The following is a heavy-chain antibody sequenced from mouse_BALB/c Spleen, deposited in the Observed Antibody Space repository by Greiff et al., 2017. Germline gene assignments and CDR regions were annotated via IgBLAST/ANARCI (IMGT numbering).Heavy chain of an antibody. CDR1: GFSLTSYG. J-gene: IGHJ4*01. V-gene: IGHV2-9*02. CDR2: IWAGGST. Sequence: VKLVESGPGLVAPSQSLSITCTVSGFSLTSYGVHWVRQPPGKGLEWLGVIWAGGSTNYNSALMSRLSISKDNSKSQVFLKMNSLQTDDTAMYYCARYRWDGDYAMDYWGQGTSVTVSS. D-gene: IGHD4-1*01. CDR3: ARYRWDGDYAMDY.